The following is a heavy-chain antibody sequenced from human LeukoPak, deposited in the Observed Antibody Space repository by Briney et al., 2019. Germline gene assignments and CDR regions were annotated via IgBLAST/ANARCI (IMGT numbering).Heavy chain of an antibody. CDR2: INPSGGST. CDR3: ARGYYYDSSGYYRNWFDP. J-gene: IGHJ5*02. Sequence: ASVKVSCKASGYTFTSYYMHWVRQAPGQGLEWMGIINPSGGSTSYAQKFQGRVTMTRNTSISTAYMELSSLRSEDTAVYYCARGYYYDSSGYYRNWFDPWGQGTLVTVSS. D-gene: IGHD3-22*01. V-gene: IGHV1-46*01. CDR1: GYTFTSYY.